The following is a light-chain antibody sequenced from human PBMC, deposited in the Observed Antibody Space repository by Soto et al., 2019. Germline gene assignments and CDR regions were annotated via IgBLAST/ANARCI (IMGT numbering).Light chain of an antibody. Sequence: PGARATLSCRASQSVSSNSLAWCQQQPGQAPRLLIFGASSRPTGIPDRFSGSGSGTDFTLTISRLEPEDFAVYYCQHYGSSPWTFGQGTKVEIK. J-gene: IGKJ1*01. V-gene: IGKV3-20*01. CDR3: QHYGSSPWT. CDR2: GAS. CDR1: QSVSSNS.